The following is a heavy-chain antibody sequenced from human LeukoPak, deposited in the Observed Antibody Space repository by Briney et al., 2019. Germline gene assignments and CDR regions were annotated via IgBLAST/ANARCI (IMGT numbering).Heavy chain of an antibody. Sequence: SETLSLTCTVSGGSISSYYWSWIRQPPGKGLEWIGYIYYSGSTNYNPSLKSRVTISVDTSKNQFSLKLSSVTAADTAVYYCARNTGYSSGWSLENWGQGTLVTVSS. J-gene: IGHJ4*02. D-gene: IGHD6-19*01. CDR2: IYYSGST. CDR1: GGSISSYY. CDR3: ARNTGYSSGWSLEN. V-gene: IGHV4-59*12.